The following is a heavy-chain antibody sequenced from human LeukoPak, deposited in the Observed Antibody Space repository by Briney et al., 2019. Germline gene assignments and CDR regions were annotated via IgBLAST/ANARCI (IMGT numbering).Heavy chain of an antibody. V-gene: IGHV3-74*01. CDR1: GFTFTSYW. D-gene: IGHD3-22*01. Sequence: GGSLRLSCAASGFTFTSYWMHWVRQAPGKGLVWVSRIKSDGKTNYADSVKGRFTISRDNAKNTVSLQMNSLRAEDTGVYYCARAPSEIGGYYPEYFRHWGQGTLVTVSS. CDR2: IKSDGKT. J-gene: IGHJ1*01. CDR3: ARAPSEIGGYYPEYFRH.